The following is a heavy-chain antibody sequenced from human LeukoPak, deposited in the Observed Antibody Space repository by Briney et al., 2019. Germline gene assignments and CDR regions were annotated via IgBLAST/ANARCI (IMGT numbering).Heavy chain of an antibody. CDR3: ARSCSNYYYYYYIDV. Sequence: SETLSLTCTVSGASISGHYWTWIRQPPGKELEWIGYISHIGSTNYNPSLKSRVTISVDTSRNQFSLKLTTVTAADTAVYYCARSCSNYYYYYYIDVWGKGTTVTVSS. J-gene: IGHJ6*03. V-gene: IGHV4-59*11. D-gene: IGHD2-15*01. CDR2: ISHIGST. CDR1: GASISGHY.